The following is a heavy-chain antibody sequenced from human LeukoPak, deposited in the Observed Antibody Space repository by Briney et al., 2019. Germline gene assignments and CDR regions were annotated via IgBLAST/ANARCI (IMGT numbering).Heavy chain of an antibody. Sequence: GGSLRLSCAASGFTFNTYSVHWVRQAPGKGLEWVAVISYDGSSKYYAGSVKGRFTISRDNSKNTLYLQMNSLRAEDTAVYYCAKEGSTSWNYYFDYWGQRTLVTVSS. CDR2: ISYDGSSK. D-gene: IGHD2-2*01. CDR3: AKEGSTSWNYYFDY. J-gene: IGHJ4*02. CDR1: GFTFNTYS. V-gene: IGHV3-30-3*01.